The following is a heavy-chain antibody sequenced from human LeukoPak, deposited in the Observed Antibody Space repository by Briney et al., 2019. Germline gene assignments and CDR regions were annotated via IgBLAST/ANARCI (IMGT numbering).Heavy chain of an antibody. Sequence: SETLSLTCTVSGGSISSYYWSWIRQPPGKGLAWIGYIYYSGSTNYNPSLKSRVTISVDTSKNQFSLKLTSVTAADTAVYYCARFPSSTSWSDRNTYFDYWGQGTLVTVSS. D-gene: IGHD2-2*01. CDR3: ARFPSSTSWSDRNTYFDY. V-gene: IGHV4-59*01. CDR2: IYYSGST. CDR1: GGSISSYY. J-gene: IGHJ4*02.